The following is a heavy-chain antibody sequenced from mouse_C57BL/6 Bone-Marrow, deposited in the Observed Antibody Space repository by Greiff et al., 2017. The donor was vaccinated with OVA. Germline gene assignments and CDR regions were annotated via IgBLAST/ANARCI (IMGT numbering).Heavy chain of an antibody. CDR2: IYPGGGYT. CDR1: GYTFTNYW. J-gene: IGHJ1*03. CDR3: ARRLINWYFDV. Sequence: QVQLKESGAELVRPGTSVKMSCKASGYTFTNYWIGWAKQRPGHGLEWIGDIYPGGGYTNYNEKFKGKATLTADKSSSTAYMQCSSLTSEDSAIYYCARRLINWYFDVWGTGTTVTVSS. V-gene: IGHV1-63*01.